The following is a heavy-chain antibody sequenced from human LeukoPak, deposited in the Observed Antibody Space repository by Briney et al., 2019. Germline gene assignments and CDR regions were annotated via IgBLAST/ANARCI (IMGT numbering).Heavy chain of an antibody. Sequence: GSLRLSCAASGFTFSSYSMNWVRQAPGKGLEWVSSISSSSSYIYYADAVKGRFTISRDNSKNTLYLQMNSLRAEDTAVYYCARNSGYDLPFDYWGQGTLVTVSS. V-gene: IGHV3-21*04. CDR3: ARNSGYDLPFDY. D-gene: IGHD5-12*01. CDR2: ISSSSSYI. CDR1: GFTFSSYS. J-gene: IGHJ4*02.